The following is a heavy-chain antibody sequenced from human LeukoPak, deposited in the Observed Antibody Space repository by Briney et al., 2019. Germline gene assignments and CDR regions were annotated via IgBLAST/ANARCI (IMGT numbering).Heavy chain of an antibody. V-gene: IGHV1-18*01. Sequence: ASVKVPCKASGYTFTSYGISWVRQAPGQGLEWMGWISAYNGNTNYAQKLQGRVTMTTDTSTSTAYMELRSLRSDDTAVYYCARGRREYSYGYPTITTFDYWGQGTLVTVSS. J-gene: IGHJ4*02. D-gene: IGHD5-18*01. CDR2: ISAYNGNT. CDR1: GYTFTSYG. CDR3: ARGRREYSYGYPTITTFDY.